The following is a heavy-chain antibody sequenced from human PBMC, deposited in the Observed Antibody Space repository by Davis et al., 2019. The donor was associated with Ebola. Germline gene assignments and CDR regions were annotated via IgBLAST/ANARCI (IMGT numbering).Heavy chain of an antibody. CDR3: AGSDTTMVPWWFAP. D-gene: IGHD5-18*01. V-gene: IGHV4-4*07. J-gene: IGHJ5*02. CDR2: VYTSGTT. Sequence: PSETLSLTCTVSGGSMSSSYWSWVRQPAGKGLEWIGRVYTSGTTDYNPSLKSRVTMSMDMSKNQFSLKLRSVTAADTGVYYCAGSDTTMVPWWFAPWGQGTLVTVSS. CDR1: GGSMSSSY.